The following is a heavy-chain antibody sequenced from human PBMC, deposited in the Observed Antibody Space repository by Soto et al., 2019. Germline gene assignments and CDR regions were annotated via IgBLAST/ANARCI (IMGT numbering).Heavy chain of an antibody. CDR3: ARELGSGRYIRAFDI. CDR1: GYTFTSYA. Sequence: GASVKVSCKASGYTFTSYAMHWVRQAPGQRLEWMGWINAGNGNTKYSQKFQGRVTITRDTSASTAYMELSSLRSEDTAVYYCARELGSGRYIRAFDIWGQGTMVTVSS. V-gene: IGHV1-3*01. J-gene: IGHJ3*02. CDR2: INAGNGNT. D-gene: IGHD6-19*01.